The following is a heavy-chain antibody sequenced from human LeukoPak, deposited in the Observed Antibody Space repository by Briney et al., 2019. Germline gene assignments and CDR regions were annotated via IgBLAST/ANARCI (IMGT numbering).Heavy chain of an antibody. D-gene: IGHD6-19*01. CDR1: GGTFSSYT. CDR3: AREAVAGTPFPLFDY. Sequence: ASVKVSFKASGGTFSSYTISWVRQAPGQGVEWMGRIIPILGIANYAQKFQGRVTITADKSTSTAYMELSSLRSEDTAVYYCAREAVAGTPFPLFDYWGQGTLVTVSS. CDR2: IIPILGIA. V-gene: IGHV1-69*04. J-gene: IGHJ4*02.